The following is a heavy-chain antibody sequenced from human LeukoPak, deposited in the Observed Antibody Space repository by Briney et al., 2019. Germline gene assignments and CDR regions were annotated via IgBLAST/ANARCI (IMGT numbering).Heavy chain of an antibody. Sequence: GGSLRLSCAASGFTFDDYGMSWVRQAPGKGLEWVSGINWNGGSTGYADSVKGRFTISRDNAKNSLYLQVNSLRAEDTALYYCAKGLRGYSSGWLDYWGQGTLVTVSS. CDR1: GFTFDDYG. D-gene: IGHD6-19*01. J-gene: IGHJ4*02. CDR3: AKGLRGYSSGWLDY. V-gene: IGHV3-20*04. CDR2: INWNGGST.